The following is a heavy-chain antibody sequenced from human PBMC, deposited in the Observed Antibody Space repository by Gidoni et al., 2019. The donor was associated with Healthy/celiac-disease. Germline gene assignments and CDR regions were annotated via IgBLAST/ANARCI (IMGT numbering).Heavy chain of an antibody. CDR1: GFTFSSYE. CDR3: ARAGAYYDSSGYYYEGAFDI. CDR2: ISSSGSTI. Sequence: EVQLVESGGGLVQPGGSLRLSCAASGFTFSSYEMNWVRQAPGKGLEGVSYISSSGSTIYYADSVKGRFTISRDNAKNSLYLQMNSLRAEDTAVYYCARAGAYYDSSGYYYEGAFDIWGQGTMVTVSS. D-gene: IGHD3-22*01. V-gene: IGHV3-48*03. J-gene: IGHJ3*02.